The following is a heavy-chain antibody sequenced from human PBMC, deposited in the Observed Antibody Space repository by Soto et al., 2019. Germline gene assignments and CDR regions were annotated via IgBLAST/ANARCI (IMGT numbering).Heavy chain of an antibody. D-gene: IGHD3-10*01. CDR2: ITHDGSNK. CDR1: GFTFSNYG. Sequence: QVQLVESGGGVVQPGRSLRLSCAASGFTFSNYGMHWVRQAPGKGLEWVAVITHDGSNKYYADSVKSRFTISRDNSRNMMSMQMSSLRAEGTAVYYCAKDWGRHFASGSSSFDSWGQGTRITVSS. CDR3: AKDWGRHFASGSSSFDS. V-gene: IGHV3-30*18. J-gene: IGHJ4*02.